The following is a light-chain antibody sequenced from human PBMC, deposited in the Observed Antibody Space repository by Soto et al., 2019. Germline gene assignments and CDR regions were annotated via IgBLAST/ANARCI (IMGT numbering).Light chain of an antibody. V-gene: IGKV3D-15*02. CDR2: DVS. J-gene: IGKJ1*01. CDR1: QSVSSN. CDR3: QQYGSSPET. Sequence: EIVMTESPATLSVSPGERATLSCWASQSVSSNLAWYQQKPGQAPRLLIYDVSTRATGIPTRFSGSGSGTEFTLTISSLQSEDFAAYYCQQYGSSPETFGQGTKVDIK.